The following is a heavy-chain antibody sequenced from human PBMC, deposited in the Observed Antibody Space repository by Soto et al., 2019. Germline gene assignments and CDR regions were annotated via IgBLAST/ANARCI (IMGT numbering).Heavy chain of an antibody. J-gene: IGHJ5*02. D-gene: IGHD6-13*01. CDR2: ISHTDRLT. Sequence: VQLAESGGDLVQPGGSLRLSCVGSGFTLSYYAMNWVRQAPGKGLERVAFISHTDRLTHYPDSVKGRFTISRNNAQNSLYLEITSLRVEDTGVYYCARDTGRASADLWGQGTLVTVSS. CDR3: ARDTGRASADL. V-gene: IGHV3-48*03. CDR1: GFTLSYYA.